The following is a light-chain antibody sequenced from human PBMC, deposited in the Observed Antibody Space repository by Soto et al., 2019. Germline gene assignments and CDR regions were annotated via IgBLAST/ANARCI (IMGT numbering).Light chain of an antibody. J-gene: IGKJ5*01. V-gene: IGKV3-15*01. Sequence: VVLTQSPATLALSPWGIATLSCRASQSIRTSLAWYQQKPGQAPRLVIFDASTRATGISARFSGSGSGTEFTLTISSLQSEDFAVYYCQQYHNWPITFGQGTRLEIK. CDR3: QQYHNWPIT. CDR2: DAS. CDR1: QSIRTS.